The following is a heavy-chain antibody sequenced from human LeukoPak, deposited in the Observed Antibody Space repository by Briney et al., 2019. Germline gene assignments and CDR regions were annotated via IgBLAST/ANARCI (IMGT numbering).Heavy chain of an antibody. CDR1: GFTFSNYW. D-gene: IGHD3-9*01. J-gene: IGHJ6*03. CDR2: IYPGDSDT. V-gene: IGHV5-51*01. CDR3: ARRYYDILTGRGYYYYYMDV. Sequence: GESLKISCKGSGFTFSNYWVGWVRQMPGKGLEWMGIIYPGDSDTRYSPSFQGQVTISADKSISTAYLQWSSLKASDAAMYYCARRYYDILTGRGYYYYYMDVWGKGTTVTVSS.